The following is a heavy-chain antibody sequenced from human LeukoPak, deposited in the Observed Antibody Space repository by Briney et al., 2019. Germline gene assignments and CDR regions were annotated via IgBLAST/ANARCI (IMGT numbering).Heavy chain of an antibody. J-gene: IGHJ5*02. V-gene: IGHV3-48*03. CDR2: ISSSGSTI. CDR1: GFTFSSYE. D-gene: IGHD2-2*01. Sequence: GGSLRLSCAASGFTFSSYEMIWVRQAPGKGLEWVSYISSSGSTIYYADSVKGRFTISRDNAKNSLYLQMNSLRAEDTAVYYCARDKRDCSSTSCYNWFDPWGQGTLVTVSS. CDR3: ARDKRDCSSTSCYNWFDP.